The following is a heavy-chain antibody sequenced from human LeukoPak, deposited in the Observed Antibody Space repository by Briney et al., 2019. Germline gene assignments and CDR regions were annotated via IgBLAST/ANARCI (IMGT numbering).Heavy chain of an antibody. CDR3: ARVVWFGELSYFDY. J-gene: IGHJ4*02. CDR1: GFTFSSYW. CDR2: IKQDGSEK. D-gene: IGHD3-10*01. V-gene: IGHV3-7*01. Sequence: GGSLRLSCADSGFTFSSYWMSWVRQAPGKGLEWVAHIKQDGSEKFYVDSVKGRFTISRDNAKNSLYLQMNSLRAEDTAVYYCARVVWFGELSYFDYWGQGTLVTVSS.